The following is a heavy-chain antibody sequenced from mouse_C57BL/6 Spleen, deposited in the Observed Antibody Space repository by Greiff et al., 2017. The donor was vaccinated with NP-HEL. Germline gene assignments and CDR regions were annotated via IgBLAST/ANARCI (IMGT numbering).Heavy chain of an antibody. CDR3: TRVGRNFDD. J-gene: IGHJ2*01. V-gene: IGHV1-15*01. CDR2: IDPETGGT. CDR1: GYTFTDYE. D-gene: IGHD4-1*01. Sequence: QVQLQQSGAELVRPGASVTLSCKASGYTFTDYEMHWVKQTPVHGLEWIGAIDPETGGTAYNQKFKGKAILTADKSSSTAYMELSSLTSEDSAVYYCTRVGRNFDDWGKGTTLTVSS.